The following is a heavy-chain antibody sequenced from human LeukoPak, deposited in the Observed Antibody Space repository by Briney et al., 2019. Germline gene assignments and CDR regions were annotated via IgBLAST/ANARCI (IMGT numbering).Heavy chain of an antibody. J-gene: IGHJ4*01. CDR3: ARGDARGYSYGHFHFDH. Sequence: PSETLSLTCAVYGGSFSGYYWSWIRQPPGKGLEWIGEISHSGSTNYNPSLKSRVTISVDTSKNQFSLKLSSVTAADTAVYYCARGDARGYSYGHFHFDHWGHGTLVTVSS. CDR1: GGSFSGYY. CDR2: ISHSGST. D-gene: IGHD5-18*01. V-gene: IGHV4-34*01.